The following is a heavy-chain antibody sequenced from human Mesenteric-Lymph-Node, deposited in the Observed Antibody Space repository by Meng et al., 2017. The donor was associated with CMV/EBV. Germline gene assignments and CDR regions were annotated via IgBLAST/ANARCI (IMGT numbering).Heavy chain of an antibody. CDR3: ARDRYPYYYDASGPRGMDV. D-gene: IGHD3-22*01. J-gene: IGHJ6*02. Sequence: GESLKISCAASGFTFSSYSMNWVRQAPGKGLEWVSYISDSSNTIYCADSVKGRFTISRDNAKYSLYLQMNSLRAEDTAVYYCARDRYPYYYDASGPRGMDVWGQGTTVTVSS. CDR1: GFTFSSYS. V-gene: IGHV3-48*04. CDR2: ISDSSNTI.